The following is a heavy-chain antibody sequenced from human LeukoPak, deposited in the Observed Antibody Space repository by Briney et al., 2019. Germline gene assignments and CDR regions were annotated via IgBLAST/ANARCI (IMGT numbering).Heavy chain of an antibody. V-gene: IGHV3-74*01. CDR3: ARDQGWGSARSAFDI. J-gene: IGHJ3*02. Sequence: PGGSLRLSCAASGFTFSSYWMHWVRQAPGKGLVWVSRINSDGSSTSYADSVKGRFTISRDNAKNTLYLQMNSLRAEDTAVYCCARDQGWGSARSAFDIWGQGTMVTVSS. CDR1: GFTFSSYW. D-gene: IGHD7-27*01. CDR2: INSDGSST.